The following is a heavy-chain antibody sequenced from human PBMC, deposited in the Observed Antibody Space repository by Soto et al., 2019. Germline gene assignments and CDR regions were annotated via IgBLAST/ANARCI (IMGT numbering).Heavy chain of an antibody. CDR2: IDPSDSYT. CDR1: GYSFTSYW. J-gene: IGHJ6*02. CDR3: ASGGYCSGGSCYLRPKTPGDYYYGVDV. Sequence: PGESLKISCKGSGYSFTSYWISWVRQMPGKGLEWMGRIDPSDSYTNYSPSFQGHVTISADKSISTAYLQWSSLKASDTAMYYCASGGYCSGGSCYLRPKTPGDYYYGVDVWGQGTTVTVSS. D-gene: IGHD2-15*01. V-gene: IGHV5-10-1*01.